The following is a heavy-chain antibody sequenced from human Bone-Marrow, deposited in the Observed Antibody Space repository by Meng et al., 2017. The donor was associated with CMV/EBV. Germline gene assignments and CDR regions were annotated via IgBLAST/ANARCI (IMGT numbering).Heavy chain of an antibody. CDR3: ARGRNPHRRNWFDP. CDR1: GYTFTSYG. J-gene: IGHJ5*02. V-gene: IGHV1-18*01. D-gene: IGHD1-14*01. Sequence: ASVKVSCKASGYTFTSYGISWVRQAPGQGLEWMGWISAYNGNTNYAQKLQGRVTITNDHSLTTSYMEVSSLRSEDTAVYYCARGRNPHRRNWFDPWGQGTLVTVSS. CDR2: ISAYNGNT.